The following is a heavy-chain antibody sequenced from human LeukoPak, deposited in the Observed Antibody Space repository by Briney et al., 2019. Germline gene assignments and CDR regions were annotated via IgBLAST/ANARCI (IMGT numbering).Heavy chain of an antibody. CDR1: GFNFNTSG. D-gene: IGHD3-10*01. CDR2: ILHDGSNK. Sequence: PGRSLRLSCAASGFNFNTSGMHWVRQAPGKGLEWVAVILHDGSNKNYADSVKGRFTISRDNSKNTLYPQMNSLRAEDTAVYYCARDLLLWFGELSGDSDYWGQGTLVTVSS. V-gene: IGHV3-33*01. CDR3: ARDLLLWFGELSGDSDY. J-gene: IGHJ4*02.